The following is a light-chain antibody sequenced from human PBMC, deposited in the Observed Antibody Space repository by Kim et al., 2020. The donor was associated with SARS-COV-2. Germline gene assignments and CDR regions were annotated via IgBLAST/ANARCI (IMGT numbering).Light chain of an antibody. CDR2: GTI. V-gene: IGKV3-20*01. J-gene: IGKJ1*01. CDR3: QQYETSPWT. CDR1: QTIDMNF. Sequence: EIVLTQSPGTLSLSPGERVTLSCRASQTIDMNFLAWYQQKPGQAPRLLIYGTITRATGIPDRFSGSGSGTDFTLTISRLEAEDFAVYYCQQYETSPWTFGQGTKVDIK.